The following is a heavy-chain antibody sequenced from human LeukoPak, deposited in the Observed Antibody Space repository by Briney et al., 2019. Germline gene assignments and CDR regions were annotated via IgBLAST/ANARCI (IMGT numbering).Heavy chain of an antibody. D-gene: IGHD3-22*01. J-gene: IGHJ4*02. CDR3: ARDRGYHDSSGGDY. CDR1: GFTFSSYG. Sequence: PGRSLRLSCAASGFTFSSYGMHWVRQAPGKGLEWVAVIWYDGSNKYYADSVKGRFTISRDNSKNTLYLQMNSLRAEDTAVYYCARDRGYHDSSGGDYWGQGTLVTVSS. V-gene: IGHV3-33*01. CDR2: IWYDGSNK.